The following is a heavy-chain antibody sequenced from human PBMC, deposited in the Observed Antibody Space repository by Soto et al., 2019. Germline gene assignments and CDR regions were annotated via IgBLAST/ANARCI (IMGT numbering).Heavy chain of an antibody. V-gene: IGHV1-69*13. J-gene: IGHJ4*02. Sequence: SVNVSCKDSGDSFGSYAISWVRQAPGQGLEWMGGIIPIFGTANYAQKFQGRVTITADGSTSTAYMELSSLRSEDTAVYYCASGRVVPAAIGPDDSWGQGTLVTVSS. CDR1: GDSFGSYA. D-gene: IGHD2-2*02. CDR2: IIPIFGTA. CDR3: ASGRVVPAAIGPDDS.